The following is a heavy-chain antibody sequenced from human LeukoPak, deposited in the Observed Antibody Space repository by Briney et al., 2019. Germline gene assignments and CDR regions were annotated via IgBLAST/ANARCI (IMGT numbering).Heavy chain of an antibody. CDR1: GFTFSIYA. D-gene: IGHD3-10*01. V-gene: IGHV3-23*01. Sequence: PGGSLRLSCAASGFTFSIYAMSWVRQAPGKGLEWVSAISGSGGSTYYADSVKGRFTISRDNSKNTLYLQMNSLRAEDTAVYYCAKEENYGSGSYYNDYFDYWGQGTLVTVSS. CDR3: AKEENYGSGSYYNDYFDY. CDR2: ISGSGGST. J-gene: IGHJ4*02.